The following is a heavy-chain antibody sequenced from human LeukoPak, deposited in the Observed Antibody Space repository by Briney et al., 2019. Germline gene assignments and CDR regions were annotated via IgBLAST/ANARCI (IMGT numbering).Heavy chain of an antibody. D-gene: IGHD3-9*01. CDR1: GFTFSSYS. CDR3: ASTYYDILTGPGGFDP. Sequence: GGSLRLSCAASGFTFSSYSMNWVRQAPGKGLEWVSYISSSSTIYYADSVKGRLTISRDNAKNSLYLQMNSLRAEDTAVYYCASTYYDILTGPGGFDPWGQGTLVTVSS. CDR2: ISSSSTI. J-gene: IGHJ5*02. V-gene: IGHV3-48*01.